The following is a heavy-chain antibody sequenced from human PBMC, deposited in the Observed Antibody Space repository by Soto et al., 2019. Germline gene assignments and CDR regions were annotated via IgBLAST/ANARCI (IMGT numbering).Heavy chain of an antibody. D-gene: IGHD3-16*02. J-gene: IGHJ5*02. V-gene: IGHV4-31*03. Sequence: QVQLQESGPGLVKPSQTLSLTCTVSGGSISSGGYYWSWIRQHPGKGLEWIGYIYYSGSTYYNPSLKSRVTISVDTSKNQVSLKLSSVNAADTAVYYCARAAGICGLGELSLNWFDPWGQGTLVTVSS. CDR2: IYYSGST. CDR1: GGSISSGGYY. CDR3: ARAAGICGLGELSLNWFDP.